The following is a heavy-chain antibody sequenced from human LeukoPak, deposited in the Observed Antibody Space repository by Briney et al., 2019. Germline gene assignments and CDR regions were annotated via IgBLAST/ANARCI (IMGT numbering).Heavy chain of an antibody. CDR3: ARGRRLRGVTSRPIYYHYYMDV. Sequence: GASVKLSCKASGYTFNTFDINWVRQATGQGPEWMGWVNPDNDKTVYAPKFQGRVSISSNNSINTAYMEFSGLKSDDTAVYYCARGRRLRGVTSRPIYYHYYMDVWGGGTTVTVSS. D-gene: IGHD3-10*01. J-gene: IGHJ6*03. CDR2: VNPDNDKT. CDR1: GYTFNTFD. V-gene: IGHV1-8*03.